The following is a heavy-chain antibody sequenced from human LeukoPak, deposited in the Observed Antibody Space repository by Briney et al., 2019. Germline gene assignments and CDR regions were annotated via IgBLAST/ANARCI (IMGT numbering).Heavy chain of an antibody. J-gene: IGHJ4*02. CDR1: GFTFHDYA. V-gene: IGHV3-43*02. CDR2: INGDGRKT. CDR3: AKGMYYYDSSGYASAIDY. Sequence: GGSLRLSCAASGFTFHDYAMHWVRQAPGKGLEWVSLINGDGRKTYYGDSGKGRFTISRDNSKNSLYLQMNSLRTEDTAFYYCAKGMYYYDSSGYASAIDYWGQGTLVTVSS. D-gene: IGHD3-22*01.